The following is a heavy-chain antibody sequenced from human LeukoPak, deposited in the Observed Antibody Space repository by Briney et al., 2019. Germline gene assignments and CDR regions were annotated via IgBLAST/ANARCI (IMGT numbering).Heavy chain of an antibody. CDR3: AKDGIAAAVPGDWFDP. Sequence: GRSLRLSCAASGFTFDDYAMHWVRQAPGKGLEWVSGISWNSGSIGYADSVKGRFTISRDNAKNSLYLQMNGLRAEDTALYYCAKDGIAAAVPGDWFDPWGQGTLVTVSS. CDR1: GFTFDDYA. V-gene: IGHV3-9*01. CDR2: ISWNSGSI. J-gene: IGHJ5*02. D-gene: IGHD6-13*01.